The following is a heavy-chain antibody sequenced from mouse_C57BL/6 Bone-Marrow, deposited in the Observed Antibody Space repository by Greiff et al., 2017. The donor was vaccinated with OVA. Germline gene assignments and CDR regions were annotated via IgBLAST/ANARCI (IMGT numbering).Heavy chain of an antibody. V-gene: IGHV1-81*01. J-gene: IGHJ2*01. CDR1: GYTFTSYG. CDR2: IYPRSGNT. D-gene: IGHD1-1*01. CDR3: ARHLITTVVRVLDYFDY. Sequence: QVQLKESGAELARPGASVKLSCKASGYTFTSYGISWVKQRPGQGLEWIGEIYPRSGNTYYNEKFKGKATLTADKSSSTAYMELRSLTSEDSAVYFCARHLITTVVRVLDYFDYWGQGTTLTVSS.